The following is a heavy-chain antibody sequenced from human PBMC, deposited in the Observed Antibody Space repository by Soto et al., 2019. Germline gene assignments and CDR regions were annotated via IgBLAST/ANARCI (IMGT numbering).Heavy chain of an antibody. CDR3: AKGAVAGTPTSYYYYGMDG. V-gene: IGHV1-69*12. Sequence: QVQLLQSGAEVKKPGSSVRVSCEASGGTFSTYAISWVRQAPGQGLEWMGEIIPIFGTVNYAQKFQGRVTITADESTTTVYMDLRSVRSEDTAVYYCAKGAVAGTPTSYYYYGMDGWGQGTTVTVSS. J-gene: IGHJ6*02. CDR2: IIPIFGTV. D-gene: IGHD6-19*01. CDR1: GGTFSTYA.